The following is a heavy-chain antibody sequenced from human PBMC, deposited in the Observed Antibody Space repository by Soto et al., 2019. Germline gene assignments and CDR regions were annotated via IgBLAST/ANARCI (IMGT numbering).Heavy chain of an antibody. CDR1: YGSLHFYY. D-gene: IGHD5-18*01. V-gene: IGHV4-59*12. CDR3: TRVATAVPS. J-gene: IGHJ5*02. CDR2: IYYRGTT. Sequence: ETPSLTCNVSYGSLHFYYLGWIRQPPGKELEWIGNIYYRGTTNYNPSLQGRVTMSIDTSKNQFSLMLTSVTAADTAVYYYTRVATAVPSWGRGVLVTVS.